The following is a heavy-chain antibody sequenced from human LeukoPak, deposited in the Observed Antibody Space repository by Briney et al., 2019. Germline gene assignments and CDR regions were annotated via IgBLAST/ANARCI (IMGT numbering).Heavy chain of an antibody. D-gene: IGHD3-3*01. Sequence: SVKVSCKASGGTFSSHVISWVRQAPGQGLEWMGRINPIVGAPIYAQKLQGRVTITADKSTSTAYIELSSLGSEDTAVYYCASPSSHYDVWRGHSMFQLWGQGTLVIVSS. CDR1: GGTFSSHV. V-gene: IGHV1-69*04. J-gene: IGHJ1*01. CDR3: ASPSSHYDVWRGHSMFQL. CDR2: INPIVGAP.